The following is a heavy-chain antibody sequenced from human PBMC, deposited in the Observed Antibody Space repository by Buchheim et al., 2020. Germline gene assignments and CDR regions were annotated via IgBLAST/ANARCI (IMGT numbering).Heavy chain of an antibody. Sequence: QVQLVQSGAEVKRPGASVKVSCKASGYTFNGYYMHWVRQAPGQGLEWMGWINPKSGGTNYAQNFQGRVTLTRDTSISTAYMELSRLRSEDTAVYYCAIGYCSSTSCLTPRFNYGMDVWGQGTT. V-gene: IGHV1-2*02. D-gene: IGHD2-2*01. CDR3: AIGYCSSTSCLTPRFNYGMDV. CDR1: GYTFNGYY. J-gene: IGHJ6*02. CDR2: INPKSGGT.